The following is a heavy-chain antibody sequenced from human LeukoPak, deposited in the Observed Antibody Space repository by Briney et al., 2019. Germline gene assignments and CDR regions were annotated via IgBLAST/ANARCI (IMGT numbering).Heavy chain of an antibody. D-gene: IGHD5-12*01. CDR2: IYPGDSDT. CDR3: ATQDIVATINAFDI. CDR1: GYSFTSYW. Sequence: GESLKISCQGSGYSFTSYWIGWVRQMPGKGLEWMGIIYPGDSDTRYSPSFQGQVTISADKSISTAYLQWSSLKASDTAIYYCATQDIVATINAFDIWGQGTMVTVSS. V-gene: IGHV5-51*01. J-gene: IGHJ3*02.